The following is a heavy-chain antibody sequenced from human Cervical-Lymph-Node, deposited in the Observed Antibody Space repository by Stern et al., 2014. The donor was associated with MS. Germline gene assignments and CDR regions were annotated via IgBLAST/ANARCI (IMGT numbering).Heavy chain of an antibody. J-gene: IGHJ4*02. Sequence: MQLVESGGGVVQPGRSLRLSCAASGFTFSSYGMHWVRQAPGQGMEWGAVIWNDGSNKDYADSVTGRITISRDNSKNTLYLQMNSLRAEDTAVYYCARVLSGYDSPDYWGQGTLVTVSS. D-gene: IGHD5-12*01. CDR1: GFTFSSYG. V-gene: IGHV3-33*01. CDR2: IWNDGSNK. CDR3: ARVLSGYDSPDY.